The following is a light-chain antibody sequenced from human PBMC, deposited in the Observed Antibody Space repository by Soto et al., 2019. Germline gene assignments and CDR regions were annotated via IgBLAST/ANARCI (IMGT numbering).Light chain of an antibody. V-gene: IGLV2-8*01. CDR1: SSDVGGYNY. CDR3: SSNEGSKNWV. CDR2: EVS. J-gene: IGLJ3*02. Sequence: QSALTQPPSASGSPGQSVTISCTGTSSDVGGYNYVSWYQQHPGKAPKLMIYEVSKRPSGVPDRFSGSKSGNTASLTVSGLQAEDDAYYYCSSNEGSKNWVFGGGNKLTVL.